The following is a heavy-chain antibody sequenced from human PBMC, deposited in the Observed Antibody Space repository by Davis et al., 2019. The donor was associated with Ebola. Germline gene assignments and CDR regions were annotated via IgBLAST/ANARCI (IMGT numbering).Heavy chain of an antibody. Sequence: PSETLSLTCTVSGGSVSSGSYYWSWIRQPPGRGLEWIGYIYYSGSTNYNPSLKSRVTISVDTSKNQFSLKLSSVTAADTAVYYCARLGYCSSTSCRRTYFDYWGQGTLVTVSS. CDR3: ARLGYCSSTSCRRTYFDY. J-gene: IGHJ4*02. CDR2: IYYSGST. CDR1: GGSVSSGSYY. D-gene: IGHD2-2*01. V-gene: IGHV4-61*01.